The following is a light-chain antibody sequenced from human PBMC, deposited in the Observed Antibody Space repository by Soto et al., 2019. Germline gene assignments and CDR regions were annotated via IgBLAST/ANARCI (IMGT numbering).Light chain of an antibody. CDR2: EVV. J-gene: IGLJ1*01. V-gene: IGLV2-8*01. CDR1: SSDIGAYNF. CDR3: SSYADTNNYI. Sequence: SRLAQPPSAAGAPGQAGTISCPGTSSDIGAYNFASWYQHHPGKAPKLIIYEVVKRPSGVPDRFSGSKSGNTASLTVSGLQAEDEADYFCSSYADTNNYIFGTGTKV.